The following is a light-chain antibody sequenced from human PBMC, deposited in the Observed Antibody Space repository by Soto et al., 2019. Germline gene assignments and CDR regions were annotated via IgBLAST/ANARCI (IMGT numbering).Light chain of an antibody. CDR2: LNSNGSH. CDR3: QTWDTGIVI. CDR1: SGHSSYA. J-gene: IGLJ2*01. V-gene: IGLV4-69*01. Sequence: QSVLTQSPSASASLGASVKLTCTLSSGHSSYAIAWHQQQPEKGPRYLMKLNSNGSHNKGDGIPDRFSGSSSGAERYLTISSLQYEDEADYYCQTWDTGIVIFGGGTKLTVL.